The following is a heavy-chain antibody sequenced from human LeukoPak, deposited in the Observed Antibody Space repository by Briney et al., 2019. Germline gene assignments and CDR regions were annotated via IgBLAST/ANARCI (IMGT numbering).Heavy chain of an antibody. CDR3: AKGRPVLRYFDLDY. CDR1: GFTFSSYS. Sequence: PGGSLRLSCAASGFTFSSYSMNWVRQAPGKGLEWVSSISSSSSYIYYADSVKGRLTISRDNSKNTLYLQMNSLRAEDTAVYYCAKGRPVLRYFDLDYWGQGTLVTVSS. V-gene: IGHV3-21*01. CDR2: ISSSSSYI. J-gene: IGHJ4*02. D-gene: IGHD3-9*01.